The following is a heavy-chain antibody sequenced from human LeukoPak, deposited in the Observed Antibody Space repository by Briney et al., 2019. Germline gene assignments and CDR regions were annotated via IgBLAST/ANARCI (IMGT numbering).Heavy chain of an antibody. J-gene: IGHJ4*02. Sequence: SETLSLTCTVSGGSISSYYWSWIRQPPGKGLEWIGYIYYSGGTNSNPSLKSRVTISVDTSKNQFSLKLSSVTAADTAVYYCARTIFSGGWFPFDSWGQGTLVTVSS. CDR1: GGSISSYY. CDR2: IYYSGGT. CDR3: ARTIFSGGWFPFDS. D-gene: IGHD6-19*01. V-gene: IGHV4-59*01.